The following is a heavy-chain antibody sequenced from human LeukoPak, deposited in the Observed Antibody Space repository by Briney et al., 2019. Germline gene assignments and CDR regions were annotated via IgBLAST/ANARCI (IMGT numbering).Heavy chain of an antibody. CDR1: GGSIIGYY. CDR3: AKDGSSWPFFDS. J-gene: IGHJ4*02. CDR2: IHGTGGT. Sequence: SETLSLTCTVSGGSIIGYYWSWIRQPAGKGLEWIGRIHGTGGTDYNPSLRSRVTMSVDTSKNQFSLKLTSVTAADTAVYYCAKDGSSWPFFDSWGQGTLVTVSS. D-gene: IGHD6-13*01. V-gene: IGHV4-4*07.